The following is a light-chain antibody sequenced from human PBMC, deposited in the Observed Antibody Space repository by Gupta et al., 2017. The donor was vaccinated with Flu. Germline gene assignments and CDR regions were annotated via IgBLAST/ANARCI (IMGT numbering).Light chain of an antibody. V-gene: IGKV1-17*01. CDR1: QGIRND. J-gene: IGKJ1*01. CDR3: QHQNSYPWP. CDR2: AAS. Sequence: DIQMTQSPSSLSASVGDRVTITCRASQGIRNDLGWYQQKPGKAPKRLIYAASRLKSGVPSRFSGSGCGTELTLTLSSRQPEDLASYYCQHQNSYPWPFGQGTKVEIK.